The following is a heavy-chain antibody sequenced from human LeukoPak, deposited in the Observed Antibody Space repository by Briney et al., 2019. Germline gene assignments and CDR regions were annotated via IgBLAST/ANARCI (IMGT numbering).Heavy chain of an antibody. Sequence: ASVKVSCKVSGYTFTDYYMHWVQQAPGKGLECIGLVDPEDGETIYAEKFQGRVTITADTSTDTAYMELSSLRSEDTAVYCCATGGIAVAQWDAFDIWGQGTMVTVSS. D-gene: IGHD6-19*01. V-gene: IGHV1-69-2*01. CDR3: ATGGIAVAQWDAFDI. J-gene: IGHJ3*02. CDR1: GYTFTDYY. CDR2: VDPEDGET.